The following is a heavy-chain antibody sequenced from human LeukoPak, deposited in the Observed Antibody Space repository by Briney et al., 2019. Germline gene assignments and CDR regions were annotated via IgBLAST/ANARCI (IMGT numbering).Heavy chain of an antibody. J-gene: IGHJ4*02. V-gene: IGHV1-2*02. D-gene: IGHD2-8*01. Sequence: GASVKVSCKASGYTFTGYYMHWVRQAPGQGLEWMGWINPNSGDTNYAQEFQGRVTVTRDTSISTAYMELSRLESDDTAVYYCARERTWDCWGQGTLVTVSS. CDR2: INPNSGDT. CDR1: GYTFTGYY. CDR3: ARERTWDC.